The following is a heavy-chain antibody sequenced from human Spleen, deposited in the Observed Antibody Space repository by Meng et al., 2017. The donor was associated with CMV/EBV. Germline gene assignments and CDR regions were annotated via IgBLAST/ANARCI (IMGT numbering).Heavy chain of an antibody. CDR1: GGPISGYY. J-gene: IGHJ4*02. D-gene: IGHD3-10*01. Sequence: ELGPGRVKSAEPLPLPCMVSGGPISGYYGTWIRQSAGKGLEWFGRISSSGSIDDNHSFRSRAIMSIDTSKNQLSLKLFSVTAADTAVYYCARAGARGVPVDYWGQGILVTVSS. CDR3: ARAGARGVPVDY. CDR2: ISSSGSI. V-gene: IGHV4-4*07.